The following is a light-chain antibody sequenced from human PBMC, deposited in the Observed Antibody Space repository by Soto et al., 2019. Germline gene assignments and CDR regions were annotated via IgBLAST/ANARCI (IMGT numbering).Light chain of an antibody. CDR3: QQYNNWPQT. Sequence: TQSRATLSLSIEERATLSCRASQSLRISPAWYQQKPGQAPRLLIYDASTRATGIPARFSGSGSGTDFTLTISGLQSEDFAVYYCQQYNNWPQTFGQGTKL. CDR2: DAS. V-gene: IGKV3-15*01. CDR1: QSLRIS. J-gene: IGKJ1*01.